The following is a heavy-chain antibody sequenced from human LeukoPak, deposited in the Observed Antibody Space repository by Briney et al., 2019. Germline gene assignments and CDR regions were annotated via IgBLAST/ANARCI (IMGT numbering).Heavy chain of an antibody. D-gene: IGHD6-13*01. V-gene: IGHV3-48*01. CDR2: ISSSGSTI. Sequence: GGSLRLSCAASGFTFSSYSMNWVRQAPGKGLEWVSYISSSGSTIDYADSVKGRFTISRDNSKNTLYLQMNSLRAEDTAVYYCARAGGAAGTYPDAFDIWGQGTMVTVSS. CDR1: GFTFSSYS. J-gene: IGHJ3*02. CDR3: ARAGGAAGTYPDAFDI.